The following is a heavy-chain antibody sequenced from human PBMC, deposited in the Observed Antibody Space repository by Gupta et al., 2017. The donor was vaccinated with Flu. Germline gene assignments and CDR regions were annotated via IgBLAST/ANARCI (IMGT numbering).Heavy chain of an antibody. Sequence: EVQLVESGGDLVQPGGSLRLSCAASGFSFSSYWIHWVRQAPGKGLEGVSRINGDGSSINYADSVKGRFTTSRDNAKNTLYLQMNSLRAEDTAVYYCSRLNEADDLWGHGTLVTVSS. J-gene: IGHJ5*02. V-gene: IGHV3-74*01. CDR1: GFSFSSYW. CDR3: SRLNEADDL. D-gene: IGHD6-13*01. CDR2: INGDGSSI.